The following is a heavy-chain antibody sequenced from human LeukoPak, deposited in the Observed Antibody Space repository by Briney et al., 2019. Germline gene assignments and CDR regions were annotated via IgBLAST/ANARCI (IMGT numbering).Heavy chain of an antibody. CDR1: GFTVSSNY. CDR2: INGSGGST. D-gene: IGHD3-10*01. Sequence: GGSLRLSCAASGFTVSSNYMSWVRQAPGKGLEWVSAINGSGGSTYYADSVKGRITISRDNSKNTLYLQMTSLRAEDTAVYYCARLEILWFGELSADAFDIWGQGTMVTVSS. V-gene: IGHV3-66*02. CDR3: ARLEILWFGELSADAFDI. J-gene: IGHJ3*02.